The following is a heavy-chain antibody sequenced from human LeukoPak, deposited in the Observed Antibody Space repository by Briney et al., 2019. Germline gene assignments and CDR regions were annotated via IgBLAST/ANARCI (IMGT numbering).Heavy chain of an antibody. CDR2: IKEHGSEK. V-gene: IGHV3-7*01. CDR1: GFTFSSYW. J-gene: IGHJ4*02. D-gene: IGHD3-3*01. Sequence: GGSLRLSCAASGFTFSSYWMSWVRQAPGKGLEWVANIKEHGSEKYYVDSVKGRFTISRDNAKNSLYLQMNSLRAEDTAVYYCAGSPTYYDFWSGYKFIDYWGQGTLVTVSS. CDR3: AGSPTYYDFWSGYKFIDY.